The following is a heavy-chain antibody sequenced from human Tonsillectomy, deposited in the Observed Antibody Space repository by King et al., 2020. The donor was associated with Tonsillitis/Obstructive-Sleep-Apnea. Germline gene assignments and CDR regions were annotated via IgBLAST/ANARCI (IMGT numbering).Heavy chain of an antibody. Sequence: VQLVESGGGLIQPGGSLRLSCAASGFTVSSNYMSWVRQAPGKGLEWVSVIYSGGSTYYAGSVKGRFTISRDNSKNTLYLQMNSLRAEDTAVYYCAREVGGIAAAGFDYWGQGTLVTVSS. D-gene: IGHD6-13*01. CDR2: IYSGGST. J-gene: IGHJ4*02. CDR1: GFTVSSNY. V-gene: IGHV3-53*01. CDR3: AREVGGIAAAGFDY.